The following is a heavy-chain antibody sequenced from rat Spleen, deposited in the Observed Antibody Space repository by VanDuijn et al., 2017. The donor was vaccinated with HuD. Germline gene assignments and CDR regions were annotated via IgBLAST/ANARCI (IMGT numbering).Heavy chain of an antibody. CDR2: INSDGGGT. D-gene: IGHD1-7*01. CDR3: ARPDYGYPFAY. V-gene: IGHV5S13*01. CDR1: GFTFSNYG. Sequence: EVQLVESGGGSVQPGRSMKLSCVASGFTFSNYGMAWVRQAPKKGLEWVTYINSDGGGTYYRDSVKGRFTISRDDAKNTLYLQMDSLRSEDTATYYCARPDYGYPFAYWGQGTLVTVSS. J-gene: IGHJ3*01.